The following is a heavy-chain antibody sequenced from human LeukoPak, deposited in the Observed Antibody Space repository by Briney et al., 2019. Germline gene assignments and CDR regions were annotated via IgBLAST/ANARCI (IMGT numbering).Heavy chain of an antibody. J-gene: IGHJ4*02. CDR1: GFTFDDYA. D-gene: IGHD3-10*01. V-gene: IGHV3-9*01. Sequence: GGSLRLSCAASGFTFDDYAMHWDRQAPGKGLEWVSGISWNSGSIGYADSVKGRFTISRDNAKNSLYLQMNSLRAEDTALYYCAKDRYGSGSYPDYWGQGTLVTVSS. CDR2: ISWNSGSI. CDR3: AKDRYGSGSYPDY.